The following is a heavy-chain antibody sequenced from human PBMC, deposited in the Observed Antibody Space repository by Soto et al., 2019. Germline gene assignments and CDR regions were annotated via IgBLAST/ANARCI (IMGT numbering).Heavy chain of an antibody. CDR1: GGTFSSYA. CDR2: IIPIFGTA. V-gene: IGHV1-69*13. D-gene: IGHD5-12*01. CDR3: ARDLGVATTTTSTPTDDY. Sequence: ASVKVSCTASGGTFSSYAISWVRQAPGQGLEWMGGIIPIFGTANYAQKFQGRVTITADESTSTAYMELSSLRSEDTAVYYCARDLGVATTTTSTPTDDYWGQGTLVTVSS. J-gene: IGHJ4*02.